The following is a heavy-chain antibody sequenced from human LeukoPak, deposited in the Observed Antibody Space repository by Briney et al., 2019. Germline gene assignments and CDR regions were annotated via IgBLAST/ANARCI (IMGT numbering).Heavy chain of an antibody. V-gene: IGHV3-30*03. D-gene: IGHD3-10*01. Sequence: PGRALRLSCAASGFTFNNYAMHWVRQAPGEGLEWVALISSDESKKYYADSVKGRFTISRDNSMNTLYLQMTSLRADDTAVYYCATDYSYGSGSYYNRFDNWGQGTLVTVSS. CDR2: ISSDESKK. CDR1: GFTFNNYA. J-gene: IGHJ4*02. CDR3: ATDYSYGSGSYYNRFDN.